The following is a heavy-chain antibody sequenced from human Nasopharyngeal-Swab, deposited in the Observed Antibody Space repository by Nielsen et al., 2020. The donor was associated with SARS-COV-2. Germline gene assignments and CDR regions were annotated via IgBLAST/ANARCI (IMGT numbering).Heavy chain of an antibody. CDR1: GFTIGSFG. CDR2: ISPSSGYI. V-gene: IGHV3-21*01. CDR3: ARQDRFYYYLDV. Sequence: GGSLRLSCAGSGFTIGSFGMTWVRQAPGKGLEWVSYISPSSGYIYYAESLKGRFTISRDNGKNSVYLQMNSLRADDTAVYFCARQDRFYYYLDVWGKGTTVTVSS. D-gene: IGHD3-3*01. J-gene: IGHJ6*03.